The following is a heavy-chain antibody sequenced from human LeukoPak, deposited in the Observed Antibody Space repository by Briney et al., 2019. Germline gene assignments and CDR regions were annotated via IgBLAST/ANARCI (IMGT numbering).Heavy chain of an antibody. V-gene: IGHV3-74*01. D-gene: IGHD1-1*01. CDR2: IKGDGSSA. CDR3: AKTDYFDY. Sequence: GGPLGLSCAASGFTFSGNWMHWARQAPGKGLVWVSRIKGDGSSAYYADSVKGRFTISRDNAKNTLYLQMNSLRAEDTAVYYCAKTDYFDYWGQGTLVTVSS. J-gene: IGHJ4*02. CDR1: GFTFSGNW.